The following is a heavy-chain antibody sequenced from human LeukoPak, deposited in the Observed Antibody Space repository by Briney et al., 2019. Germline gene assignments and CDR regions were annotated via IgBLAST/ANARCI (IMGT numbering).Heavy chain of an antibody. CDR3: ARDRQQLVWRYYYYYGMDV. CDR1: GYTFTSYG. Sequence: ASVKVSCKASGYTFTSYGISWVRQAPGQGLEWMGWISAYNGNTNYAQKLQGRVTMTTDTSTSTAYMELRSLRSDDTAVYYCARDRQQLVWRYYYYYGMDVWSQGTTVTVSS. D-gene: IGHD6-13*01. V-gene: IGHV1-18*01. J-gene: IGHJ6*02. CDR2: ISAYNGNT.